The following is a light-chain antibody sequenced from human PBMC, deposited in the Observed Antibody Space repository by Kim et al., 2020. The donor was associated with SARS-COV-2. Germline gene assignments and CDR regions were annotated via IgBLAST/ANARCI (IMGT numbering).Light chain of an antibody. CDR3: NSRDSSGNHLL. Sequence: SSELTQDPAASVALGQTVRITCQGDSLRTYYASWYQQKPGQAPVLVIYYKNNRPSGIPDRFSGSSSGNTASLTITGAQAEDEADYYCNSRDSSGNHLLFGGGTQLTVL. CDR1: SLRTYY. CDR2: YKN. J-gene: IGLJ2*01. V-gene: IGLV3-19*01.